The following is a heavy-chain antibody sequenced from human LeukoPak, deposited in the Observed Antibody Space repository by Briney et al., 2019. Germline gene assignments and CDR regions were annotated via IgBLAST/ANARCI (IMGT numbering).Heavy chain of an antibody. J-gene: IGHJ4*02. CDR2: IYKSENT. CDR1: GGSISTNF. D-gene: IGHD3-22*01. V-gene: IGHV4-4*07. Sequence: SETLSHTRTVSGGSISTNFWSWIRQPARKGREWIGRIYKSENTKYSPSLESRVPMSADTSKNQCSLKLSSVTAGDWAVYYCARGSFGSSGYYLFDYWGQGTLVTVSS. CDR3: ARGSFGSSGYYLFDY.